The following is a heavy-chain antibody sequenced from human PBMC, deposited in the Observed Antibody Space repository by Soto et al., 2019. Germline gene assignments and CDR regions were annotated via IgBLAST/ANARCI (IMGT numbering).Heavy chain of an antibody. J-gene: IGHJ4*02. Sequence: EVQVLESGGGLARPGGSVTLSCATSGFTFSSYGMTWVRQAPGKGLEWVSAISASGDSTFYADSLGGRFTISRDNSKNTVYLQMKSLRAGDTGTYYCAKTSSASGRDCPGHWGEGTQVTVSS. D-gene: IGHD2-21*02. V-gene: IGHV3-23*01. CDR2: ISASGDST. CDR3: AKTSSASGRDCPGH. CDR1: GFTFSSYG.